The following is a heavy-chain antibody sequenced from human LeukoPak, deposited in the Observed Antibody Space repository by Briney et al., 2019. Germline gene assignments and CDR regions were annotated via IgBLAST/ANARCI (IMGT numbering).Heavy chain of an antibody. CDR1: GGSFSGYY. CDR3: AREGRPTYYYDSSGPRRKYYFDY. Sequence: SETLSFTGAVYGGSFSGYYWSWIRQPPGKGREWIGEINHSGRTNYNPSLKSRVTISVDTSKNQFSLKLSSVTAADTAVYYCAREGRPTYYYDSSGPRRKYYFDYWGQGTLVTVSS. J-gene: IGHJ4*02. CDR2: INHSGRT. D-gene: IGHD3-22*01. V-gene: IGHV4-34*01.